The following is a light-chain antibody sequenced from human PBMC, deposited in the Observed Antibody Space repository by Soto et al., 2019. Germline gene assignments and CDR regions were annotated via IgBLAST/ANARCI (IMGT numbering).Light chain of an antibody. Sequence: EFVLTQSPGTLSLSRGERATLSCRASQTVRNNYLAWYQQKPGQAPRLLIYDASSRATGIPDRFSGGGSGTDFTLTISRLEPEDFAVYYCHQYGISPFGGGTKVDIK. CDR2: DAS. J-gene: IGKJ4*01. CDR3: HQYGISP. CDR1: QTVRNNY. V-gene: IGKV3-20*01.